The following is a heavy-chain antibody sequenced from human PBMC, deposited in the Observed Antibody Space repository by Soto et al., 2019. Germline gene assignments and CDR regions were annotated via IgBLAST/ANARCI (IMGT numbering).Heavy chain of an antibody. V-gene: IGHV6-1*01. CDR2: TYYRSKWYN. Sequence: SETLSLTCAISGDSVSSNSAAWNWIRQSPSRGLEWLGRTYYRSKWYNDYAVSVKSRITINPDTSKNQFSLQLNSVTPEDTAVYYCARGYYDFWSGFNWFDPWGQGTLVTVSS. J-gene: IGHJ5*02. D-gene: IGHD3-3*01. CDR1: GDSVSSNSAA. CDR3: ARGYYDFWSGFNWFDP.